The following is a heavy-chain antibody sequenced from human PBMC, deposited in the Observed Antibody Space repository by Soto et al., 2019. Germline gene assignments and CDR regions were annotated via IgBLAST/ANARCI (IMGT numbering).Heavy chain of an antibody. V-gene: IGHV3-7*05. CDR2: IKQDGSEK. CDR3: VVVMMSWFCY. Sequence: EVQLVESGGGLVQPGGSLRLSCAASGFTFSSYWMSWVRQAPGKGLEWVANIKQDGSEKYYVDSVKGRLTISRHNAKNSLYLQMNSLRAEDTAVYYCVVVMMSWFCYWGQGALVTFSS. D-gene: IGHD3-22*01. J-gene: IGHJ4*02. CDR1: GFTFSSYW.